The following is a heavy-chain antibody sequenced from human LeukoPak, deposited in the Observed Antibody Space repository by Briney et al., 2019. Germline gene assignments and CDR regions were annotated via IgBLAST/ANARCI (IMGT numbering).Heavy chain of an antibody. CDR3: AKGLHYNILTGFRRDYYFDY. V-gene: IGHV3-30*02. CDR2: IRYDGSNK. J-gene: IGHJ4*02. CDR1: GFTFSSYG. D-gene: IGHD3-9*01. Sequence: PGGSLRLSCAASGFTFSSYGMHWVRQAPGKGLEWVAFIRYDGSNKYYADSVKGRFTISRDNSKNTLYLQMNSLRADDTAVNYCAKGLHYNILTGFRRDYYFDYWGQGTLVTVSS.